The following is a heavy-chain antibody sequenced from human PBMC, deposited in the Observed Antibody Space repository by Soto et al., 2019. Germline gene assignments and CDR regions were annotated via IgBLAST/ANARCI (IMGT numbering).Heavy chain of an antibody. J-gene: IGHJ5*02. CDR2: IRNKANNYAT. CDR3: TASADDTFLHH. CDR1: GFTFSDSA. V-gene: IGHV3-73*01. Sequence: GGSLRLSCSASGFTFSDSALHWVRQASGQGLEWVGRIRNKANNYATAYGASVRGRFSISRDDSKNTAFLQMNSLKTEDTAAYYCTASADDTFLHHWAQGSLVTVSS. D-gene: IGHD3-16*01.